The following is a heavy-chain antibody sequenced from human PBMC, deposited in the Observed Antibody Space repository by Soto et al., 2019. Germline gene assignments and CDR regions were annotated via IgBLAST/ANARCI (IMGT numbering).Heavy chain of an antibody. V-gene: IGHV4-59*01. J-gene: IGHJ5*02. CDR3: ARDRGGDWPPRFDP. CDR2: IYYSGST. D-gene: IGHD2-21*02. Sequence: SETLSLTCTVSGGSISSYYWSWIRQPPGKGLEWIGYIYYSGSTNYNPSLKSRVTISVDTSKNQFSLKLSSVTAADTAVYYCARDRGGDWPPRFDPRAQRTPVTVSS. CDR1: GGSISSYY.